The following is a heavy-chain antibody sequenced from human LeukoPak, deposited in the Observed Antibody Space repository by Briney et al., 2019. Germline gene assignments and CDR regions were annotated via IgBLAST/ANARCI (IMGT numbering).Heavy chain of an antibody. J-gene: IGHJ4*02. Sequence: PGGSLRLSCAASGFTVSSNYMSWVRQAPGKGLEWVSVIYSGGSTYYADSVKGRFTISRDNSKNTLYLQMNSLRVEDTAVYHCAQHLGYCSAGTCYFPYWGQGALVTVSS. V-gene: IGHV3-53*01. CDR1: GFTVSSNY. CDR2: IYSGGST. D-gene: IGHD2-15*01. CDR3: AQHLGYCSAGTCYFPY.